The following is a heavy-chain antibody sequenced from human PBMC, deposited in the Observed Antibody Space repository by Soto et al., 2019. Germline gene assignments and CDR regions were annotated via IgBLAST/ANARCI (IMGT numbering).Heavy chain of an antibody. Sequence: QVQLVESGGGVVQPGRSLRLSCAASGFTFSSYGMHWVRQAPGKGLEWVAVIWSDGSNKYYADSVKGRFTISRDKSKNTLYLQMNSLRAEDKAVYYCVRYYYDSSGYYPLWGQGTLVTVSS. V-gene: IGHV3-33*01. CDR2: IWSDGSNK. CDR3: VRYYYDSSGYYPL. CDR1: GFTFSSYG. D-gene: IGHD3-22*01. J-gene: IGHJ4*02.